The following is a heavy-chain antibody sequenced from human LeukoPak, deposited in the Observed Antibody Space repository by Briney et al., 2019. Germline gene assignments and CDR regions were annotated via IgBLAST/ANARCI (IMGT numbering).Heavy chain of an antibody. J-gene: IGHJ4*02. Sequence: PGGSLRLSCAASGFTFGSFGMNWVRQAPGKGLEWVSAVSTTGGNTYYADSVKGRFTVSRDNSKSMVFLQLNSLRAEDTAIYYCAKTGPGSGWSRYYFDFWGQGTLVTVSS. D-gene: IGHD6-19*01. V-gene: IGHV3-23*01. CDR1: GFTFGSFG. CDR3: AKTGPGSGWSRYYFDF. CDR2: VSTTGGNT.